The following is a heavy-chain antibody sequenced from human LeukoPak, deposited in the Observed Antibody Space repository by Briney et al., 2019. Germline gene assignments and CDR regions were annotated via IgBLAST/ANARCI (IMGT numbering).Heavy chain of an antibody. Sequence: SETLSLTCTVSGGSISSYYWSWIRQPAGKGLEWIGRVYTTGSTNYNPSLKSRVTISVDTSKNQFSLKLSSVTAADTAVYYCARGLYSSGWLVYWGQGTLVTVSS. V-gene: IGHV4-4*07. CDR2: VYTTGST. J-gene: IGHJ4*02. CDR1: GGSISSYY. CDR3: ARGLYSSGWLVY. D-gene: IGHD6-19*01.